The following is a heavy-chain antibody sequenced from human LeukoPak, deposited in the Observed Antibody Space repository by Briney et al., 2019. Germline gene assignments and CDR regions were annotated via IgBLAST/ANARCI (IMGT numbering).Heavy chain of an antibody. CDR3: ARITGYCSGGSCRYFDY. D-gene: IGHD2-15*01. J-gene: IGHJ4*02. CDR2: IFSNDEK. Sequence: ESGPVLVKPTETLTLTCTVSGFSLSNARMGVSWIRQPPGKALEWLSHIFSNDEKSYSTSLKSRLTISKDTSNSQVVLTMTNMDPVDTATYYCARITGYCSGGSCRYFDYWGQGTLVTVSS. CDR1: GFSLSNARMG. V-gene: IGHV2-26*01.